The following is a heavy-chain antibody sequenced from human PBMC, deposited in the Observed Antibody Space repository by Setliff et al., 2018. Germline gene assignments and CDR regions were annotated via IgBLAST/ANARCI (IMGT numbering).Heavy chain of an antibody. CDR1: GFTFSNYR. Sequence: GGSLRLSCAASGFTFSNYRMHWVRQAPGKGLEWVAVIWHDGGNKYHADSVKGRFTISRDNSKNTLYLQMNSLRPEDTAVYYCARTCSGSGCYAGLESWGQGTPVTGLL. V-gene: IGHV3-33*08. CDR2: IWHDGGNK. J-gene: IGHJ4*02. CDR3: ARTCSGSGCYAGLES. D-gene: IGHD2-15*01.